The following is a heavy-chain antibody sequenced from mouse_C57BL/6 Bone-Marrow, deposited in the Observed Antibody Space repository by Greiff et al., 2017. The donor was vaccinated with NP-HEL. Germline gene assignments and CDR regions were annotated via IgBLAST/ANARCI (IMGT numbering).Heavy chain of an antibody. CDR3: ARRAYYYGSSYPYYFDY. CDR1: GFSLSTSGMG. D-gene: IGHD1-1*01. Sequence: QVQLKESGPGILQSSQTLSLTCSFSGFSLSTSGMGVSWIRQPSGKGLEWLAHIYWDDDKRYNPSLKSRLTISKDTSRNQVFLKITSVDTADTATYYCARRAYYYGSSYPYYFDYWGQGTTLTVSS. V-gene: IGHV8-12*01. J-gene: IGHJ2*01. CDR2: IYWDDDK.